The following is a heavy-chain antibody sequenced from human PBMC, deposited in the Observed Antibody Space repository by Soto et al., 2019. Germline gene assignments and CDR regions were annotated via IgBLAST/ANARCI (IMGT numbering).Heavy chain of an antibody. CDR2: ISGSGGST. J-gene: IGHJ3*02. D-gene: IGHD1-26*01. CDR1: GFTFSSYA. V-gene: IGHV3-23*01. Sequence: GGSLRLSCAASGFTFSSYAMSWVRQAPGKGLEWVSAISGSGGSTYYADSVKGRFTISRDNSKNTQYLQMNSLRAEDTAVYYCAKDQGIVGANDAFDIWGQGTMVTVSS. CDR3: AKDQGIVGANDAFDI.